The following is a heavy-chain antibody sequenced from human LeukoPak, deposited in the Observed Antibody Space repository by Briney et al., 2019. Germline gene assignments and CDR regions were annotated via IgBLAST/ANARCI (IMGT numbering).Heavy chain of an antibody. CDR3: AKAELGVDTFFDY. CDR1: GFTFDDYA. J-gene: IGHJ4*02. V-gene: IGHV3-43D*03. D-gene: IGHD3-3*01. CDR2: ISWDGGST. Sequence: GGSLRLSCAASGFTFDDYAMHWVRQAPGKGLEWVSLISWDGGSTYYADSVKGRFTISRDNSKRTLFLQMNSLRAEDTAFYYCAKAELGVDTFFDYWGQGTLVTVSS.